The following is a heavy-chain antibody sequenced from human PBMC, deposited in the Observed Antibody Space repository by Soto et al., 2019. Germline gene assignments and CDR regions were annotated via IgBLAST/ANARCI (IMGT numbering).Heavy chain of an antibody. CDR2: IHSGDSDT. D-gene: IGHD3-3*01. V-gene: IGHV5-51*01. CDR3: SRPRFLEGVDAFGI. CDR1: GDTFTRYW. J-gene: IGHJ3*02. Sequence: GESRRISCKGSGDTFTRYWIGWVRQIPGKGLEWMGIIHSGDSDTRYSPSFQGQVSISVDKSISTAFLQWSSLKASDTAMYYCSRPRFLEGVDAFGIWGQGTMVTVSS.